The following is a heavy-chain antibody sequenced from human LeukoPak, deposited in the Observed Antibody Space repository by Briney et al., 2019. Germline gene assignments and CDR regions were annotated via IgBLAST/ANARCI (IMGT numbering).Heavy chain of an antibody. Sequence: PGGSLRLSCAASGFTFSSYAMSWVRQAPGKGLEWVSAISGSGGSTYYADSVKGRFTISRDNSKNTLYLQMNSLRAEDTAVYYCAKHRSYYDFWSGYRKWFDPWGQGTLVTVSS. D-gene: IGHD3-3*01. V-gene: IGHV3-23*01. J-gene: IGHJ5*02. CDR2: ISGSGGST. CDR3: AKHRSYYDFWSGYRKWFDP. CDR1: GFTFSSYA.